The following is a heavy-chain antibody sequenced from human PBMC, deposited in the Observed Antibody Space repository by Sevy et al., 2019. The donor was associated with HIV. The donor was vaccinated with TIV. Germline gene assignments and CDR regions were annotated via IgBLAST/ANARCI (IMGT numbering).Heavy chain of an antibody. CDR1: GFTFSDYY. V-gene: IGHV3-11*01. D-gene: IGHD4-17*01. CDR3: ARDHVKDGDLGDYYYYAMDV. Sequence: GGSLRLSCAASGFTFSDYYMSWIRQAPGKGLEWISYISGSDSNIYYADSVKGRFTISRDNAKNSLYLQMNSLRPEDTAVYYCARDHVKDGDLGDYYYYAMDVWGQGTTVTVSS. CDR2: ISGSDSNI. J-gene: IGHJ6*02.